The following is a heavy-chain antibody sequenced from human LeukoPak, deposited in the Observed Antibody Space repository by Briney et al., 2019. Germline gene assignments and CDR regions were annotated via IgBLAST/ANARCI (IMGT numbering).Heavy chain of an antibody. V-gene: IGHV4-4*09. CDR3: ARCPRDYMDV. Sequence: PSETLSLTCTVSGGSISSYYWTWIRQPPGKGLEWIGYIYTSGSTNYNPSLKSRVTISLDTSKNQFCLKLSSVTAADTAVYYCARCPRDYMDVWGKGTTVTVSS. J-gene: IGHJ6*03. CDR1: GGSISSYY. CDR2: IYTSGST.